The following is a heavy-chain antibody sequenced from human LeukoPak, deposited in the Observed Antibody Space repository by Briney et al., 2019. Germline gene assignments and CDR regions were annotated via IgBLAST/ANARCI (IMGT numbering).Heavy chain of an antibody. CDR3: AKSGFSSSWSKPDNWFDP. J-gene: IGHJ5*02. D-gene: IGHD6-13*01. CDR1: GFTFSSYG. V-gene: IGHV3-23*01. CDR2: ISGSGGST. Sequence: PGGTLRLSCAASGFTFSSYGLSWDRQAPGKGLEWVSAISGSGGSTYYADSVKGRFTISRDNSKNTLYLQMNSLRAEDTAVYYCAKSGFSSSWSKPDNWFDPWGQGTLVTVSS.